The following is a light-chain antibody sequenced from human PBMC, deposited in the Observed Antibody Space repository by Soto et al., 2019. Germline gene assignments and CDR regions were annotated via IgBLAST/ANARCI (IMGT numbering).Light chain of an antibody. CDR1: QSISSY. CDR3: QQSYSTLWT. V-gene: IGKV1-39*01. Sequence: IQMTQSPSSLSASVGDRVTITCRASQSISSYFNWYQQKPGKAPKLLIYAASSLQSGVPSRFSGSGSGTDFTLTISSLQPEEFATYYCQQSYSTLWTFGQGTKVEIK. CDR2: AAS. J-gene: IGKJ1*01.